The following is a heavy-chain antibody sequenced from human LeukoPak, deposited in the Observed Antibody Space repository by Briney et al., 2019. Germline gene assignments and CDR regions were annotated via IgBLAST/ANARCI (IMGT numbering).Heavy chain of an antibody. J-gene: IGHJ3*02. CDR2: INPNIGGT. CDR1: GYTFTGYY. CDR3: AREGGNDAFDI. V-gene: IGHV1-2*02. D-gene: IGHD1-14*01. Sequence: ASVKVSCKASGYTFTGYYMQWVRQAPGQGLEWMGWINPNIGGTNYAQKFQGRVTMTWDTSISTAYMELSSLRSDDTAVYYCAREGGNDAFDIWGQGTVVTVSS.